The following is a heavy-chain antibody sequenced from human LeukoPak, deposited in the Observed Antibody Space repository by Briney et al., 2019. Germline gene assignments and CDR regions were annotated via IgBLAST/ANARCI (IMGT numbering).Heavy chain of an antibody. J-gene: IGHJ4*02. D-gene: IGHD3-3*01. CDR2: ISYDGSNK. Sequence: GRSPRLSCAASGFTFSSYGMHWVRQAPGKGLEWVAVISYDGSNKYYADSVKGRFTISRDNSKNTLYLQMNSLRAEDTAVYYCAKDSNYDFWSGYYYFDYWGQGTLVTVSS. V-gene: IGHV3-30*18. CDR3: AKDSNYDFWSGYYYFDY. CDR1: GFTFSSYG.